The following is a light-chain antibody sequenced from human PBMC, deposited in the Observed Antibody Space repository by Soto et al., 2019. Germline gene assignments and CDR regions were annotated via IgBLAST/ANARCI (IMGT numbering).Light chain of an antibody. CDR3: QQDGSSPYT. J-gene: IGKJ2*01. V-gene: IGKV3-20*01. CDR1: QSVSSSY. CDR2: GAS. Sequence: EIVVTQSPGTLSLSPGERANLSCRASQSVSSSYLAWYQQKPGQAPRLLIYGASSRATGIPDRSSGSGSGTGFTLTISRQEPEDFAVYYCQQDGSSPYTFGQGTKLELK.